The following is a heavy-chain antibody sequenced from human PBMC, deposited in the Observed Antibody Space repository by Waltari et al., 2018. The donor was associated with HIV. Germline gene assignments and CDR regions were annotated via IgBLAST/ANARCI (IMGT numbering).Heavy chain of an antibody. CDR3: ARQGGRIAARQAFDY. J-gene: IGHJ4*02. D-gene: IGHD6-6*01. CDR2: IYYSGST. CDR1: GGSISSSSYY. Sequence: QLQLQESGPGLVKPSETLSLTCTVSGGSISSSSYYWGWIRQPPGKGLEWIGSIYYSGSTYYNPSLKSRVTISVDTSKNQFSLKLSSVTAADTAVYYCARQGGRIAARQAFDYWGQGTLVTVSS. V-gene: IGHV4-39*01.